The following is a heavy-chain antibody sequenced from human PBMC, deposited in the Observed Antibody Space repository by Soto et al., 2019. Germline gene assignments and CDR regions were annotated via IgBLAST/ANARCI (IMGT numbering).Heavy chain of an antibody. V-gene: IGHV5-51*01. CDR3: ARQIYDSDTGPNFQYYFDS. CDR2: VYPGDSDT. Sequence: GESLKISCKGSGYIFTNYWIDWVRQMPGKGLEWMGNVYPGDSDTRYSPSFQGLVTISADKSTSTAYLQWSSLRASDTAMYYCARQIYDSDTGPNFQYYFDSWGQGTPVTVSS. D-gene: IGHD3-22*01. CDR1: GYIFTNYW. J-gene: IGHJ4*02.